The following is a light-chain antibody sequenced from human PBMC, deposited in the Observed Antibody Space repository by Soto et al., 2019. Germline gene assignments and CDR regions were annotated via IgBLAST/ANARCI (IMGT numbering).Light chain of an antibody. CDR3: QQYNSYCT. CDR1: QSVSSYY. V-gene: IGKV3-20*01. J-gene: IGKJ1*01. Sequence: EIVLTQSPGTLSLSPGERATLSCRASQSVSSYYLAWYQQKPGQAPRLLIYDASNRATGIPARFSGSGSGTDFTLTISSLEPEDFATYYCQQYNSYCTFGQGTKVDIK. CDR2: DAS.